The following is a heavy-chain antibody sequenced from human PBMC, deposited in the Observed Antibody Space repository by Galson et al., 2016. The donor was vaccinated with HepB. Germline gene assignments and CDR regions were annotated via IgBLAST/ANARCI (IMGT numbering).Heavy chain of an antibody. CDR1: GFTFSSYA. CDR3: AKNPELNYYYYYMDV. Sequence: SLRLSCAASGFTFSSYAMSWVRQAPGKGLEWVSAITGSGGSTHYVESVKGRFTISRDSSKNTVYLEMNSLRAEDTAVYYCAKNPELNYYYYYMDVWGKGTTVTVSS. J-gene: IGHJ6*03. D-gene: IGHD5-24*01. CDR2: ITGSGGST. V-gene: IGHV3-23*01.